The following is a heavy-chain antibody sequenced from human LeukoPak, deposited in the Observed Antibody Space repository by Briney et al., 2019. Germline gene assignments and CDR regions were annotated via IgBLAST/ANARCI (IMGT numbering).Heavy chain of an antibody. CDR1: GFTFSNYA. CDR2: IGGGGYKI. V-gene: IGHV3-23*01. Sequence: GGSLRLSCAASGFTFSNYAMNWVRQAPGKGLERVSGIGGGGYKIYYADSVKGRFTISRDNSKNTLYLQMNSLRAEDTAVYYCAQGEKVVWNWGQGTLVTVSS. CDR3: AQGEKVVWN. J-gene: IGHJ4*02. D-gene: IGHD3-22*01.